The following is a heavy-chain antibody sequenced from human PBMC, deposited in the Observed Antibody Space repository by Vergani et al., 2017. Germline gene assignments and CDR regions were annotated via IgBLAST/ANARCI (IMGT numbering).Heavy chain of an antibody. CDR1: GYTFTGYY. CDR2: INPNSGGP. J-gene: IGHJ3*02. Sequence: QVQLVQSGAEVKKPGASVKVSCKASGYTFTGYYMHWVRQAPGQGLEWMGWINPNSGGPNYAQKFQGWVTMIRDTSISTAYMELSRLRSDDTAWYYCARAFGPEYCSSTSCYRLGAFDIWGQGTMVTVSS. V-gene: IGHV1-2*04. D-gene: IGHD2-2*01. CDR3: ARAFGPEYCSSTSCYRLGAFDI.